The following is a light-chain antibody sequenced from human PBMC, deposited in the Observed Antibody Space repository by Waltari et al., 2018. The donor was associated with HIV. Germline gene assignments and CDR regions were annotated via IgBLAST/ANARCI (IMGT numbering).Light chain of an antibody. CDR3: QVCDSDTDGVI. J-gene: IGLJ2*01. CDR1: NIGRQS. CDR2: ADS. Sequence: SYVLPQPPSLAVTPGQTATTSCGGANIGRQSVHWYRPKPSQGPLLVVYADSERPSGIPERISGVNSGNTAPLTISMVEAGEEADYFCQVCDSDTDGVIFGGGTKLTVL. V-gene: IGLV3-21*02.